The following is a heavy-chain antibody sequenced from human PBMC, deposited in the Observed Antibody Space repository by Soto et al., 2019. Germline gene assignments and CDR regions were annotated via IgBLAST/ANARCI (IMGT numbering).Heavy chain of an antibody. V-gene: IGHV4-59*06. D-gene: IGHD6-6*01. CDR2: IYYSGST. J-gene: IGHJ5*02. CDR1: GGSVTSHH. Sequence: SETRSLTCFVSGGSVTSHHWSWIRQFPGKGLEWIGYIYYSGSTYYNPSLKSRVSISADTSNNQFSLKLTSVTAADTAVYYCAGGSSKSWFDPWGQGTLVTIS. CDR3: AGGSSKSWFDP.